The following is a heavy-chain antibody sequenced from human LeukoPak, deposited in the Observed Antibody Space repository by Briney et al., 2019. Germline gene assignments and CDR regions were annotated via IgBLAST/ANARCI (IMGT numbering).Heavy chain of an antibody. D-gene: IGHD3-16*02. CDR2: INPSGGST. CDR3: ARHDDYVWGSYRSINFDY. V-gene: IGHV1-46*01. CDR1: GYTFTSYY. J-gene: IGHJ4*02. Sequence: ASVKVSCKASGYTFTSYYMHWVRQAPGQGLEWMGIINPSGGSTSYAQKFQGGVTMTRDTSTSTVYMELSSLRSEDTAVYYCARHDDYVWGSYRSINFDYWGQGTLVTVSS.